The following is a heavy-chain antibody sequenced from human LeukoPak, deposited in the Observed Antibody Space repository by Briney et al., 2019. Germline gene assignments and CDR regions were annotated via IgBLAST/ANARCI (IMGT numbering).Heavy chain of an antibody. Sequence: SETLSLTCTVPGGSISSYYWSWIRQPAGKGLEWIGRIYTSGSTNYNPSLKSRVTMSVDTSKNQFSLKLSSVTAADTAVYYCARDNGWWEPHAFDIWGRGTMVTVSS. CDR3: ARDNGWWEPHAFDI. CDR2: IYTSGST. V-gene: IGHV4-4*07. D-gene: IGHD1-26*01. CDR1: GGSISSYY. J-gene: IGHJ3*02.